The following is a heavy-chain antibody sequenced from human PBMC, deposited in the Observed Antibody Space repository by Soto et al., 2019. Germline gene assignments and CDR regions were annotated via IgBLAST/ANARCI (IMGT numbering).Heavy chain of an antibody. V-gene: IGHV3-23*01. D-gene: IGHD3-10*01. J-gene: IGHJ5*02. Sequence: GGSLRLSCAVSGFTFSSYAMNWVRQAPGEGLEWLSGISGSGDSTYYADSVKGRFTISRDNSKDTLYLQMNSLRAEDTAVYYCAGGRITLRTWGQGTPVTVSS. CDR3: AGGRITLRT. CDR2: ISGSGDST. CDR1: GFTFSSYA.